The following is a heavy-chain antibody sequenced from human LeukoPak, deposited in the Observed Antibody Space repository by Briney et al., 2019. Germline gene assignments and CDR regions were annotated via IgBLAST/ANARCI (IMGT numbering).Heavy chain of an antibody. CDR3: ARARGNMARGNWFDP. J-gene: IGHJ5*02. D-gene: IGHD3-10*01. CDR1: GGSFSGYY. Sequence: PSETLSLTCAVYGGSFSGYYWSWIRQPPGKGLEWIGEINHSGSTNYNPSLKSRVTISVDTSKNQFSLKLSSVTAADTAVYYCARARGNMARGNWFDPWGQGTLVTVSS. V-gene: IGHV4-34*01. CDR2: INHSGST.